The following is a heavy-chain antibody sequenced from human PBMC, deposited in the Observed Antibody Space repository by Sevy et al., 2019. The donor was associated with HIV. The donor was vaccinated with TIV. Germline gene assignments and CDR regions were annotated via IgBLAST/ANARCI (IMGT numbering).Heavy chain of an antibody. CDR2: IYYSGST. V-gene: IGHV4-31*03. CDR3: AREDLPDAFDI. CDR1: GGSISNGGYY. J-gene: IGHJ3*02. Sequence: SETLSLTCTVSGGSISNGGYYWSWIRQHPGKGLEWIGYIYYSGSTYYNPSLKSRVTISVDTSKNQFSLKLSSVTAADTAVYYCAREDLPDAFDIWGQGTMVTVSS.